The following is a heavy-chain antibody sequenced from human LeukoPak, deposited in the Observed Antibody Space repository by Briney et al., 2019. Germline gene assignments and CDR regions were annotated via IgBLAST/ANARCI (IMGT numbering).Heavy chain of an antibody. Sequence: SETLSLTCAVYGGSFSGYYWSWIRQPPGKGLECIGSIYYSGSTYYNPSLKSRVTISVDTSKNQFSLKLSSVTAADTAVYYCARGRRRPRGGYSYGGNSDAFDIWGQGTMVTVSS. CDR3: ARGRRRPRGGYSYGGNSDAFDI. V-gene: IGHV4-34*01. CDR1: GGSFSGYY. J-gene: IGHJ3*02. D-gene: IGHD5-18*01. CDR2: IYYSGST.